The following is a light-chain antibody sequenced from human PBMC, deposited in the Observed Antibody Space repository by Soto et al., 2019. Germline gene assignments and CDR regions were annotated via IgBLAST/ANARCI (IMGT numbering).Light chain of an antibody. V-gene: IGKV3-11*01. J-gene: IGKJ1*01. CDR2: DVS. CDR3: HHRSNWPGT. Sequence: EIVLTQSPATPSLSPGERATLSCRASQSVFTYLAWYQQKPGQAPRLLIYDVSDRATGIPGRFSGTGSGTDFTLTVSSLEPEDFAVYYCHHRSNWPGTFGQGTKVDI. CDR1: QSVFTY.